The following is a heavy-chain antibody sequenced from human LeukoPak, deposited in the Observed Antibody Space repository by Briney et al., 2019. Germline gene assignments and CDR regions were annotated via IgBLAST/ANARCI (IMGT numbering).Heavy chain of an antibody. CDR3: ASDGAYAMAV. CDR2: INNDATRT. CDR1: GSAFSRSW. V-gene: IGHV3-74*01. J-gene: IGHJ6*02. D-gene: IGHD1-26*01. Sequence: GGSLRLSCAAPGSAFSRSWIHWVRQAPGKGLVWVSHINNDATRTTYADSVRGRFTISRDNAKNTVSLQMNSLRAEDTAVYYCASDGAYAMAVWGQGTTVTVSS.